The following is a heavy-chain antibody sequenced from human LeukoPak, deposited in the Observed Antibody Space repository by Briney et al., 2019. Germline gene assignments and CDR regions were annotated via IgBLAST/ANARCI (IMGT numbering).Heavy chain of an antibody. CDR1: GYTFTGYY. D-gene: IGHD5-24*01. CDR3: ARPPRDGYNNFDY. J-gene: IGHJ4*02. V-gene: IGHV1-2*02. Sequence: ASVKVSCKASGYTFTGYYMHWVRQAPGQGLERMGWINPNSGGTNYAQKFQGRVTMTRDTSISTAYMELSRLRSDDTAVYYCARPPRDGYNNFDYWGQGTLVTVSS. CDR2: INPNSGGT.